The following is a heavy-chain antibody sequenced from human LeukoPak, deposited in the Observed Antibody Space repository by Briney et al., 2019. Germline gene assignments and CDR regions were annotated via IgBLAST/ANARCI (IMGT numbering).Heavy chain of an antibody. CDR3: ATVSRSSGRGYFDY. J-gene: IGHJ4*02. V-gene: IGHV3-74*01. D-gene: IGHD6-19*01. CDR1: GFPFSNYW. Sequence: GGSLRLSCAATGFPFSNYWMHWVRQAPGKGLVWVSRMNSDGSSTSYADSVKGRFTISRDNAKNTLYLQMNSLRAEDAAVYYCATVSRSSGRGYFDYWGPGTLVTVSS. CDR2: MNSDGSST.